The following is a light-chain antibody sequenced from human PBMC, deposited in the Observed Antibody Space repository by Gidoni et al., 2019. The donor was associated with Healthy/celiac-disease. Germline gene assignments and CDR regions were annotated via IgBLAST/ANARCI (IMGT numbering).Light chain of an antibody. J-gene: IGLJ3*02. CDR3: GTWDSSLSVWV. Sequence: QSVFTQPPSVSAAPGQKVTISCSGRSSNIGNNYVSWYQQLPGTAPKLLLYDNNKRPSGIPDRFSGSKSGTSATLGITGLQTGDEADYYCGTWDSSLSVWVFGGGTKLTVL. CDR1: SSNIGNNY. CDR2: DNN. V-gene: IGLV1-51*01.